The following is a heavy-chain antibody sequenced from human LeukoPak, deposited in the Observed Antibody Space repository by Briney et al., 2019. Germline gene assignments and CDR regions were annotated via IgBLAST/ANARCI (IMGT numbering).Heavy chain of an antibody. D-gene: IGHD2-2*01. CDR3: ARDVPAAMSLFDY. V-gene: IGHV4-38-2*02. CDR1: GYSISSGYY. CDR2: IYHSGST. J-gene: IGHJ4*02. Sequence: PSETLSLTCAVSGYSISSGYYWGWIRQPPGKGLEWIGSIYHSGSTYYNPSLKSRVTISVDTSKNQFSLKLSSVTAADTAVYYCARDVPAAMSLFDYWGQGTLVTVSS.